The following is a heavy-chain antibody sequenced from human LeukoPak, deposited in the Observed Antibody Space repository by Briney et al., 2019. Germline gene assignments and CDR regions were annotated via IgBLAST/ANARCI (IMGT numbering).Heavy chain of an antibody. CDR3: ARAPKLLWLGEFDY. CDR1: GFTFRSYW. CDR2: IKQDGSET. V-gene: IGHV3-7*01. Sequence: GGSLRLSCAASGFTFRSYWMTWVREYPGKGLEGVANIKQDGSETYYADSVKGRFTISRDNAKNSLYLQMNSLRAEDTAVYYCARAPKLLWLGEFDYWGQGTLVTVSS. J-gene: IGHJ4*02. D-gene: IGHD3-10*01.